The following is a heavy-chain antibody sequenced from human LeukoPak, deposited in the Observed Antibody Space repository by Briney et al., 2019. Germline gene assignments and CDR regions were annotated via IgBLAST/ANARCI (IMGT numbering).Heavy chain of an antibody. CDR3: ARDLRDYYYYMDV. D-gene: IGHD3-16*01. Sequence: ASVKVYCKASGYTFTRYGISWVRQAPGQGLEWMGWISAYTGNTNYVQKLQGRVTMTKDTSTSTAYMELRSLRSDDTAVYYCARDLRDYYYYMDVWGKGTTVTVSS. V-gene: IGHV1-18*01. J-gene: IGHJ6*03. CDR1: GYTFTRYG. CDR2: ISAYTGNT.